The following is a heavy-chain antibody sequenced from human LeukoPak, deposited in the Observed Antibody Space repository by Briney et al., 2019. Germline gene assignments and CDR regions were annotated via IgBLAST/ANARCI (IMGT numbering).Heavy chain of an antibody. J-gene: IGHJ4*02. CDR1: GGSFSGYY. CDR3: ARRRNGIGRES. CDR2: INHSGST. Sequence: SGTLSLTCAVYGGSFSGYYWSWIRQPPGKGLEWIGEINHSGSTNYNPSLKSRVTISVDTSKNQFSLKLSSVTAADTAVYYCARRRNGIGRESWGQGTLVTVSS. V-gene: IGHV4-34*01. D-gene: IGHD2-8*01.